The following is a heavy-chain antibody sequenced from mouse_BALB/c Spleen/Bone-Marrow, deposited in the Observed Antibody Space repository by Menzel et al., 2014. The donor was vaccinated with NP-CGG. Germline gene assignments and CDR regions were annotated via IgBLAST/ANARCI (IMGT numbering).Heavy chain of an antibody. CDR1: GYNFTSYW. Sequence: VKLMESGAELVKPGTSVKLSCKASGYNFTSYWINWVKLRPGQGLEWIGDIYPGSGRTNYNEKFKSKATLTVDTSSGTAYMQHNRLASEESALYYCTRFSQLGLLAYWGQGTLVTVSA. J-gene: IGHJ3*01. CDR3: TRFSQLGLLAY. CDR2: IYPGSGRT. D-gene: IGHD3-1*01. V-gene: IGHV1-55*01.